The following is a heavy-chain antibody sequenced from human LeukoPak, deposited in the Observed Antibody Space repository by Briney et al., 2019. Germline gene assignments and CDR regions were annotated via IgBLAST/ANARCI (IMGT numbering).Heavy chain of an antibody. J-gene: IGHJ3*01. CDR1: GGSFSGYY. CDR3: ARESGHSSGYDAFDV. CDR2: IYYSGGT. Sequence: PSETLSLTCAVYGGSFSGYYWSWIRQPLGKRLEWIGYIYYSGGTNYNPPLKSRVTMSLDTSKNQISLMLSSVTAADTAVYYCARESGHSSGYDAFDVWGQGTKVTVSS. V-gene: IGHV4-59*01. D-gene: IGHD3-22*01.